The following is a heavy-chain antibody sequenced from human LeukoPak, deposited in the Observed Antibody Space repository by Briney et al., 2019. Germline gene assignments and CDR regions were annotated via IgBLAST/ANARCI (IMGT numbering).Heavy chain of an antibody. Sequence: GGSLRLSCAASGFTFSTYSMNCVRQAPGKGLEWVSSITSSSSYIYYADSVKGRFTISRDNAKNSLYLQMNSLRAEDTAVYYCARVTGGARNDNFYYYHMDVWGKGTTVTVSS. CDR2: ITSSSSYI. D-gene: IGHD5-24*01. V-gene: IGHV3-21*01. J-gene: IGHJ6*03. CDR1: GFTFSTYS. CDR3: ARVTGGARNDNFYYYHMDV.